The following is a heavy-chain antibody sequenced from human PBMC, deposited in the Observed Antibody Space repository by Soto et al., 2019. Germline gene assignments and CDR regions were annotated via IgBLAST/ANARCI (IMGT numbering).Heavy chain of an antibody. D-gene: IGHD6-19*01. CDR2: IIPLFGTA. J-gene: IGHJ3*02. V-gene: IGHV1-69*13. Sequence: SVKVSCKASGGTFSSYAISWVRQAPGQGLEWMGGIIPLFGTANYAQNFQARVTITADESTSTVYMELSSLRSDDTAVYYCASAKSTVAGALDAFDIWGQGTMVTVSS. CDR1: GGTFSSYA. CDR3: ASAKSTVAGALDAFDI.